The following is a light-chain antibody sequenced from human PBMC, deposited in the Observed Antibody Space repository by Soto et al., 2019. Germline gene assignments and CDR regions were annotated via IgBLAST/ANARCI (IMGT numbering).Light chain of an antibody. CDR1: TSNIGRNT. J-gene: IGLJ2*01. CDR3: ASSDDSLHAVV. V-gene: IGLV1-44*01. Sequence: QSVLTQSPSVSGTPGQRVTIFCSGSTSNIGRNTVTWYQQFPGTAPRLLIYSTNQRPSGVPDRFSGSKSGTSASLAISGLQSEDEADFFCASSDDSLHAVVFGGGTKLTVL. CDR2: STN.